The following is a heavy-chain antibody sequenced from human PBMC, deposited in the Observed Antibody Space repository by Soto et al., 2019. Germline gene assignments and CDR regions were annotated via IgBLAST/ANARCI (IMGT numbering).Heavy chain of an antibody. CDR2: IWYDGSNK. V-gene: IGHV3-33*01. CDR3: ARDSHVGSGWQLTADY. Sequence: QVQLVESGGGVGQPGSSLRLSCAASGFTFSSYGMHWVRQAPGKGLERVAVIWYDGSNKYYAESVKGRFTISRDNSKTTLDLQMNSLRAEDTAVYYCARDSHVGSGWQLTADYWGQGTLVTVSS. D-gene: IGHD6-19*01. J-gene: IGHJ4*02. CDR1: GFTFSSYG.